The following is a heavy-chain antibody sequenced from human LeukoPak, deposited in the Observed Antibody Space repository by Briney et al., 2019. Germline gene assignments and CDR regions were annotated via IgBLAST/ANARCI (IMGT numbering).Heavy chain of an antibody. J-gene: IGHJ5*02. V-gene: IGHV4-61*01. CDR3: ARERVSSSWYGGWFDP. CDR2: IYYSLTT. Sequence: PPETLSLTCPVSGGSVSSGSYYWSWPRLPPGKRLEGIGYIYYSLTTNYNPSLKSRVTISVDRSKNQFYLKLSSVTAADTAVYYCARERVSSSWYGGWFDPWGQGTLVTVSS. D-gene: IGHD6-13*01. CDR1: GGSVSSGSYY.